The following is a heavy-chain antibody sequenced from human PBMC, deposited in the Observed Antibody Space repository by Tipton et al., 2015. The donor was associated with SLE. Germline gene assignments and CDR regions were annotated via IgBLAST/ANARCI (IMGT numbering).Heavy chain of an antibody. V-gene: IGHV4-59*01. J-gene: IGHJ4*02. CDR2: IYYSGST. CDR1: GGSISSYY. D-gene: IGHD6-13*01. CDR3: ARGGWQQRLDY. Sequence: TLSLTCTVSGGSISSYYWSWIRQSPGKGLEWIGYIYYSGSTNYNPSLKSRVTISVDTSKNQFSLKLSSVTAADTAVYYCARGGWQQRLDYWGQGTLVTVSS.